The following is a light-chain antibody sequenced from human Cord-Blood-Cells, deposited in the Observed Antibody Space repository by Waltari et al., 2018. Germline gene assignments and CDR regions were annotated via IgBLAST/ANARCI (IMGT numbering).Light chain of an antibody. V-gene: IGKV1-8*01. CDR1: QGISSY. CDR2: AAS. J-gene: IGKJ1*01. CDR3: QQYFSYPWT. Sequence: IRMKQSPSSSAAPTGDIVTITCRASQGISSYLAWYQQTPEKAPKRLIYAASTLQSGVPSRFSGSGAGTDFTLSISCLQSEEFATYYCQQYFSYPWTFGQGTKVEIK.